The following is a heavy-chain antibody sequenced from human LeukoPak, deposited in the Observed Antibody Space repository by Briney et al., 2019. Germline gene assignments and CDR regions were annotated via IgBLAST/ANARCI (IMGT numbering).Heavy chain of an antibody. CDR3: ARETVAVAGSGYYYYMDV. CDR2: ISSSSSYI. CDR1: GFTFSSYS. V-gene: IGHV3-21*01. J-gene: IGHJ6*03. Sequence: GGSLRLSCAASGFTFSSYSMNWVRQAPGKGLEWVSSISSSSSYIYYADSVKGRFTISRDNAKNSLYLQMNSLRAKDTAVYYCARETVAVAGSGYYYYMDVWGKGTTVTVSS. D-gene: IGHD6-19*01.